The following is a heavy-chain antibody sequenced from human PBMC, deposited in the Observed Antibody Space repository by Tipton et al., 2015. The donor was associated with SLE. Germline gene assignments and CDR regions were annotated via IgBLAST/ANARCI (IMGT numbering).Heavy chain of an antibody. J-gene: IGHJ3*02. Sequence: LRLSCTVSGYSISSGYYWGWIRQPPGKGLEWIGSIYHSGSTYYNPSLKSRVTISVDTSKNRFSLKLGSVTAADTAVYYCARAPGVGYCSGGSCFTGAFDIWGQGTMVTVSS. CDR2: IYHSGST. CDR3: ARAPGVGYCSGGSCFTGAFDI. D-gene: IGHD2-15*01. CDR1: GYSISSGYY. V-gene: IGHV4-38-2*02.